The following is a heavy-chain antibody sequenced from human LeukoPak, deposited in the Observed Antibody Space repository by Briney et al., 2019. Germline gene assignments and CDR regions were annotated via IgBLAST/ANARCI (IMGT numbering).Heavy chain of an antibody. D-gene: IGHD5-24*01. CDR3: AKDQGRDGYNYFDY. Sequence: GRSLGLSCAASGFTFDDYAMHWVRQPPGKGLDWVSGISWNSGSIGYADSVKGRFTISRDNAKNSLYLQMNSLRAEDTALYYCAKDQGRDGYNYFDYWGQGTLVTVSS. V-gene: IGHV3-9*01. CDR1: GFTFDDYA. CDR2: ISWNSGSI. J-gene: IGHJ4*02.